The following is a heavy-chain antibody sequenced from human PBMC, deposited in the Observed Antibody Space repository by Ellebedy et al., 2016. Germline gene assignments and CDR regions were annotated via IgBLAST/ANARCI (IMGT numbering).Heavy chain of an antibody. Sequence: GESLKISCKGSGYSFTSYWIGWVRQMPGKGLEWMGIIYPGDSDTIYSPSFQGQVTISADKSISTAYLQWSSLKASDTAMYYCARRGGYSYGYNWFDPWGQGTLVTVSS. CDR1: GYSFTSYW. CDR2: IYPGDSDT. CDR3: ARRGGYSYGYNWFDP. D-gene: IGHD5-18*01. V-gene: IGHV5-51*01. J-gene: IGHJ5*02.